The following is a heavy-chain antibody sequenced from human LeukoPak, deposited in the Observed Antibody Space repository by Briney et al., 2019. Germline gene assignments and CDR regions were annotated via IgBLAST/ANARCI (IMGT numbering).Heavy chain of an antibody. CDR3: ARNNYDFWSGYWGNWFDP. J-gene: IGHJ5*02. CDR2: ISAYNGNT. Sequence: GASVKVSCKASGYTFTSYGISWVRQAPGQGLEWMGWISAYNGNTNYAQKLQGRVTMTTDTSTRTAYMELRSPRSDDTAVYYCARNNYDFWSGYWGNWFDPWGQGTLVTVSS. V-gene: IGHV1-18*01. D-gene: IGHD3-3*01. CDR1: GYTFTSYG.